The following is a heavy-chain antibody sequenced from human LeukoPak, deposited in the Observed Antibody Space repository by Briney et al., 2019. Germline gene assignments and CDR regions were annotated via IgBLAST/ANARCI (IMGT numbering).Heavy chain of an antibody. V-gene: IGHV4-31*03. Sequence: SQTLSLTCTVSGGSISSGGYYWSWIRQHPGKGLEWIGYIYYSGSTYYNPSLKSRVTISVDTSKNQFSLKLSSVTAADTAVYYCARDGYYGSGVYGMDVWGQGTTVTVSS. CDR1: GGSISSGGYY. D-gene: IGHD3-10*01. CDR2: IYYSGST. CDR3: ARDGYYGSGVYGMDV. J-gene: IGHJ6*02.